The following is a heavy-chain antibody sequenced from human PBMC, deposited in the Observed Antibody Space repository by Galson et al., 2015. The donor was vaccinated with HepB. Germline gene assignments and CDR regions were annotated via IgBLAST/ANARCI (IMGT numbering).Heavy chain of an antibody. J-gene: IGHJ5*02. V-gene: IGHV2-5*02. CDR2: IYGDDDK. D-gene: IGHD6-19*01. CDR3: AHRSTELLEVAAGHWFDP. CDR1: GFSLSTSGVG. Sequence: PALVKPTQTLTLTCTFSGFSLSTSGVGVGWIRQPPGKALEWLALIYGDDDKYYSPSLKSRLTVTKDTSKNQVVLTMTNMDPLDTGTYYCAHRSTELLEVAAGHWFDPWGQGTPVIVSS.